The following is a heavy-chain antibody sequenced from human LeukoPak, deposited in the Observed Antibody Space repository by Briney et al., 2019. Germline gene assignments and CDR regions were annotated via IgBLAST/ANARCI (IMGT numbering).Heavy chain of an antibody. CDR3: ARGLSGYASSLGY. J-gene: IGHJ4*02. V-gene: IGHV3-74*01. Sequence: GGSLRLSCAASGFTFSNYWMHWARQAPGKGLVWVSRINSDGSSINYADSVKGRFTISRDNAKNTLYLQMNSLRAEDTAVYYCARGLSGYASSLGYWGQGTLVTVSS. CDR1: GFTFSNYW. D-gene: IGHD6-6*01. CDR2: INSDGSSI.